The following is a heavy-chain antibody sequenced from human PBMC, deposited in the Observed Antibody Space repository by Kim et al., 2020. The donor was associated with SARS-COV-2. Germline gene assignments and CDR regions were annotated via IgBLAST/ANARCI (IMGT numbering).Heavy chain of an antibody. D-gene: IGHD1-26*01. J-gene: IGHJ4*02. CDR2: IDPSDSYT. CDR3: ARHVKGSFDY. CDR1: GYSFTSYW. V-gene: IGHV5-10-1*01. Sequence: GESLKISCKGSGYSFTSYWISWVRQMPGKGLEWMGRIDPSDSYTNYSPSFQGHVTISADKSISTAYLQWSSLRASDTAMYYCARHVKGSFDYWGQGTLVTVSS.